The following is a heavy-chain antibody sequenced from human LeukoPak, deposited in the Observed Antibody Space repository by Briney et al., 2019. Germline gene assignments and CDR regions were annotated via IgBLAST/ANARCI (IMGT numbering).Heavy chain of an antibody. V-gene: IGHV1-69*05. CDR2: IIPIFGTA. CDR1: GGTFSSYA. CDR3: ARDDYGGNPGAFDI. D-gene: IGHD4-23*01. J-gene: IGHJ3*02. Sequence: GASVKVSCKASGGTFSSYAISWVRQAPGQGLEWMGGIIPIFGTANYAQKFQGRVTITTDESTSTACMELSSLRSEDTAVYYCARDDYGGNPGAFDIWGQGTMVTVSS.